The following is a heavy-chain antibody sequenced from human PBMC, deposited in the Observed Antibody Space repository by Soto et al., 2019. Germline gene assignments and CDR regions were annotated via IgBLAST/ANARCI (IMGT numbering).Heavy chain of an antibody. V-gene: IGHV1-18*01. J-gene: IGHJ4*02. D-gene: IGHD2-15*01. CDR2: ISAYNGNT. Sequence: ASVKVSCKASGYTFTGYGISWVRQAPGQGLEWMGWISAYNGNTNYAQKLQGRVTMTTDTSTSTAYMELRSLRSDDTAVYYCARHDCSGGSCPNIDYWGQGTLVTVSS. CDR1: GYTFTGYG. CDR3: ARHDCSGGSCPNIDY.